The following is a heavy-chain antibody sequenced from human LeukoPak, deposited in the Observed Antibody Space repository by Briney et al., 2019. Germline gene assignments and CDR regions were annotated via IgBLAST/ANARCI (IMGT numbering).Heavy chain of an antibody. CDR3: APIFGDYSDFDP. J-gene: IGHJ5*02. CDR1: GGSFSNYY. D-gene: IGHD4-17*01. Sequence: PSETLSLTCGVYGGSFSNYYLSWVRQPPGKGLEWIGEITHHGGTNYNPSLKSRVTISVDTSKNQFSLRLSSVAAADTAVYYCAPIFGDYSDFDPWGQGTLVTVSS. CDR2: ITHHGGT. V-gene: IGHV4-34*01.